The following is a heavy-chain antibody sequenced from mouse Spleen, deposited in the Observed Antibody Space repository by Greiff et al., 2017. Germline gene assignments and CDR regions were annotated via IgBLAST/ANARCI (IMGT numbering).Heavy chain of an antibody. CDR3: ARWDDYDPAVDY. J-gene: IGHJ4*01. CDR2: IYPRSGNT. D-gene: IGHD2-4*01. CDR1: GYTFTSYG. Sequence: QVQLKESGAELARPGASVKLSCKASGYTFTSYGISWVKQRTGQGLEWIGEIYPRSGNTYYNEKFKGKATLTADKSSSTAYMELRSLTSEDSAVYFCARWDDYDPAVDYWGQGTSVTVSS. V-gene: IGHV1-81*01.